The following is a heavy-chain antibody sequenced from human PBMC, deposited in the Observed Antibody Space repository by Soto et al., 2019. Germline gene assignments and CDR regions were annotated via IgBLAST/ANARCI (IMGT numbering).Heavy chain of an antibody. Sequence: EVQLLESGGGLVQPGGSLRLSCAVSGFTFRSYAMSWVRKAPGQGPEWVSDISAGGSNTYYAESVMGRCTISRDNSQNTLYLQMNSLRDEDTAVYYGPQKGPPRDAFYIWGQGTMVTVST. CDR1: GFTFRSYA. CDR3: PQKGPPRDAFYI. V-gene: IGHV3-23*01. CDR2: ISAGGSNT. J-gene: IGHJ3*02.